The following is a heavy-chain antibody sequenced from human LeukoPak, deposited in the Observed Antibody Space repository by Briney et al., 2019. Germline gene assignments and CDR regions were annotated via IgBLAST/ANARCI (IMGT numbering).Heavy chain of an antibody. CDR3: ANKPSWIQQNTGDAFDI. D-gene: IGHD5-18*01. Sequence: SETLSLTCTVSGGSISSSSYYWGWIRQPPGKGLEWIGSIYYSGSTYYNPSLKSRVTISVDKSKNQFSLKLSSVTAADTAVYYCANKPSWIQQNTGDAFDIWGQGTMVTVSS. CDR1: GGSISSSSYY. CDR2: IYYSGST. J-gene: IGHJ3*02. V-gene: IGHV4-39*07.